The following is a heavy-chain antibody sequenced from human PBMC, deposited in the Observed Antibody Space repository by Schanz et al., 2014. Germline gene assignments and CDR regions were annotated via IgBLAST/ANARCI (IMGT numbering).Heavy chain of an antibody. CDR1: TFTFDHYA. J-gene: IGHJ3*02. D-gene: IGHD4-17*01. Sequence: EVQLLESGGGLVQPGGSLRLSCSASTFTFDHYAMSWVRQAPGKGLEWVSAISGSGGSTYYADSVKGRFTISRDNSKNTLYLQMNSLRAEDTAVYYCARKMKLGVYGGKGHDSLDIWGQGTMVTVSP. CDR2: ISGSGGST. CDR3: ARKMKLGVYGGKGHDSLDI. V-gene: IGHV3-23*01.